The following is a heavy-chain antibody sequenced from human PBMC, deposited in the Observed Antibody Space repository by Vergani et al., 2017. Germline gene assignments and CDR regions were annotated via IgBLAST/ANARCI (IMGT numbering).Heavy chain of an antibody. J-gene: IGHJ5*02. Sequence: EVQLVESGGGLVQPGGSLKLSCAASGFTFSGSAMHWVRQASGKGLEWVGRIRSKANSYATAYAASVKGRFTISRDDSKNTAYLQMNSLKTEDTAVYYCAREGDIVLMVYAIRRDWFDPWGQGTLVTVSS. D-gene: IGHD2-8*01. V-gene: IGHV3-73*01. CDR2: IRSKANSYAT. CDR3: AREGDIVLMVYAIRRDWFDP. CDR1: GFTFSGSA.